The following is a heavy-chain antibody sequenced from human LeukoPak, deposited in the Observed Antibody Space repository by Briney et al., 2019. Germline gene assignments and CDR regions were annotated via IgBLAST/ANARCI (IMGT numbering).Heavy chain of an antibody. CDR3: ARELDGSGSYWFDP. J-gene: IGHJ5*02. D-gene: IGHD3-10*01. Sequence: PSETLALTRTGSGGSISSYYWSWIRQPPGKGLEWIGYIYYSGSTNYNPSLKSRVTISVDTSKNQFSLKLSSVTAADTAVYYCARELDGSGSYWFDPWGQGTLVTVSS. V-gene: IGHV4-59*01. CDR1: GGSISSYY. CDR2: IYYSGST.